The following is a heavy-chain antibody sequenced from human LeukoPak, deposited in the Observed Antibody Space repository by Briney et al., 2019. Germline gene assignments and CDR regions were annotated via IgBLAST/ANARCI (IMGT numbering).Heavy chain of an antibody. CDR2: ISGSGGST. CDR3: AKVGNSGYVFFHFDY. V-gene: IGHV3-23*01. Sequence: GGSLRLSCAASGFAFSSYAMSWVRQAPGKGLEWVSAISGSGGSTYYADSVKGRFTISRDNSKNTLYLQMNSLRAEDTAVYYCAKVGNSGYVFFHFDYWGQGTLVTVSS. J-gene: IGHJ4*02. CDR1: GFAFSSYA. D-gene: IGHD5-12*01.